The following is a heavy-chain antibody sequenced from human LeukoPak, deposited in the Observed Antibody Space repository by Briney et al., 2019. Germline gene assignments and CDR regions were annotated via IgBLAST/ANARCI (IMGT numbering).Heavy chain of an antibody. V-gene: IGHV4-39*07. J-gene: IGHJ4*02. Sequence: KSSETLSLTCSVSGAAISNTNHYWGWIRQPPGKGLEWIGSFHYRGSGSTSYNPSLRGRVTISVDTSRNQFSLTFNFVTAADTAVYFCAGYTVRTMLDYWGQGILVTVSS. CDR1: GAAISNTNHY. CDR3: AGYTVRTMLDY. D-gene: IGHD3-10*02. CDR2: FHYRGSGST.